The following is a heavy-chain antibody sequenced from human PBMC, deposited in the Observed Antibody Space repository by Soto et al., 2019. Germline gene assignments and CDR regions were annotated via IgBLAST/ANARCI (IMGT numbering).Heavy chain of an antibody. D-gene: IGHD6-13*01. V-gene: IGHV1-3*01. Sequence: ASVKVSCKASGYTFTSYAMHWVRQAPGQRLEWMGWINAGNGNTKYSQKFQGRVTITRDTSASTAYMELSSLRSEDTAVYYCARVMPPGIAEAGTWGRLPFGWFDPWGQGTLVTVSS. CDR1: GYTFTSYA. CDR3: ARVMPPGIAEAGTWGRLPFGWFDP. CDR2: INAGNGNT. J-gene: IGHJ5*02.